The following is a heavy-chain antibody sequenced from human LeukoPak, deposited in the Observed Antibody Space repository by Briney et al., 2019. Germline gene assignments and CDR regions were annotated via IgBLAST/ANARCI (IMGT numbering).Heavy chain of an antibody. CDR3: ARSLDYYDSSGRGNFFDY. CDR2: IKSDGSIT. D-gene: IGHD3-22*01. V-gene: IGHV3-74*01. Sequence: GGSLRLSCAASGFTFSSYRMHWVRQAPGKGLVGVSRIKSDGSITNYADSVKGRFTISRDNAKNTLYLQMNSLRAEDTAVYYCARSLDYYDSSGRGNFFDYWGQGTLVTVSS. J-gene: IGHJ4*02. CDR1: GFTFSSYR.